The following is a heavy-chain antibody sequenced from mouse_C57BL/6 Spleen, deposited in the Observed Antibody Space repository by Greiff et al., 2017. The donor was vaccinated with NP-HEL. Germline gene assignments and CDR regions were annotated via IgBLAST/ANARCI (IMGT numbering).Heavy chain of an antibody. D-gene: IGHD3-2*02. CDR1: GYTFTSYW. J-gene: IGHJ2*01. V-gene: IGHV1-52*01. CDR3: ARRGLRLRHFDY. Sequence: QVHVKQPGAELVRPGSSVKLSCKASGYTFTSYWMHWVKQRPIQGLEWIGNIDPSDSETHYNQKFKDKATLTVDKSSSTAYMQLSSLTSEDSAVYYCARRGLRLRHFDYWGQGTTLTVSS. CDR2: IDPSDSET.